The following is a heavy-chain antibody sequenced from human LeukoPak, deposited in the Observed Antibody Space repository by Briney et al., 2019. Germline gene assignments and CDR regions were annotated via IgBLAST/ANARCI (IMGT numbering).Heavy chain of an antibody. V-gene: IGHV3-74*01. CDR1: GFTFRNYW. CDR2: ISSDGSSA. Sequence: GGSLRLSCSASGFTFRNYWMHWLRQTPGKGLVWVSRISSDGSSADYADPVKGRFTISRYNATNSLYLQMRNLRAEDTAVYFCARGGGLDVWGQGATVTASS. D-gene: IGHD3-16*01. CDR3: ARGGGLDV. J-gene: IGHJ6*02.